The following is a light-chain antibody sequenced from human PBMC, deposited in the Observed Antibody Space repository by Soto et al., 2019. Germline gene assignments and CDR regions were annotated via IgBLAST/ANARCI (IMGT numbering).Light chain of an antibody. CDR2: GNS. Sequence: QSVLTQPPSASGTPGQRVTISCSGSSSNIESNYVYWYQQVPGTAPKLLIYGNSQRPSGVPDRFSDSTSGTSASLAISGLRSEDEADYYCAAWDNSLTGYVFGTGTKVTVL. CDR3: AAWDNSLTGYV. V-gene: IGLV1-47*01. J-gene: IGLJ1*01. CDR1: SSNIESNY.